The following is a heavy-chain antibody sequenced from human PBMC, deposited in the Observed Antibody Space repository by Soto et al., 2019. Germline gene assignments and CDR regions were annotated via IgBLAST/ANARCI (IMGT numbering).Heavy chain of an antibody. CDR1: GLTFSSYP. Sequence: EVQLLESGGGLVQPGGSLRLSCAASGLTFSSYPMTWVRRAPGKGLEWVSAISGSGGSTYYADSVKGRFTISRDNSKNTLYLQMNSLRAEDTAVYYCAKGAGYSSGWHDYWGQGTLVTVSS. D-gene: IGHD6-19*01. CDR3: AKGAGYSSGWHDY. V-gene: IGHV3-23*01. J-gene: IGHJ4*02. CDR2: ISGSGGST.